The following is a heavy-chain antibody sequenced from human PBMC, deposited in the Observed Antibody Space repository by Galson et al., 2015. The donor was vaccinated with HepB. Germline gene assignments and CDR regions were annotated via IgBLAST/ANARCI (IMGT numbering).Heavy chain of an antibody. Sequence: SVKVSCKVSGYTLTELSMHWVRQAPGKGLEWMGGFDPEDGETIYAQKFQGRVTMTEDTSTDTAYMELSSLRSEDTAVYYCATELLGELSTAHNIAGAFDIWGQGTMVTVSS. V-gene: IGHV1-24*01. CDR2: FDPEDGET. D-gene: IGHD3-10*01. CDR1: GYTLTELS. CDR3: ATELLGELSTAHNIAGAFDI. J-gene: IGHJ3*02.